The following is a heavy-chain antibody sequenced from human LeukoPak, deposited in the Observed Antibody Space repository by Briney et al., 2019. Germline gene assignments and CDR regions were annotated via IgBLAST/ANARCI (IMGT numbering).Heavy chain of an antibody. D-gene: IGHD3-10*01. V-gene: IGHV3-74*01. Sequence: GGSLRLSCAASGFTFSSYWMHWVRQTPGKGLVWISRIKSDGSTIYADSVKGRFTISRDNAKNTLYLQMNSLKAEDTAIYYCARAVTYFYGSVTYDWFDPWGQGTLVTVSS. CDR1: GFTFSSYW. J-gene: IGHJ5*02. CDR2: IKSDGST. CDR3: ARAVTYFYGSVTYDWFDP.